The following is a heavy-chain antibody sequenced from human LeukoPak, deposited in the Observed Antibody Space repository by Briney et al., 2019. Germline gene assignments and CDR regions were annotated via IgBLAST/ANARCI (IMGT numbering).Heavy chain of an antibody. V-gene: IGHV3-23*01. D-gene: IGHD3-10*01. Sequence: GGSLRLSCAASGFTFSSYAMSWVRQAPGKGLEWVSAISGSGGSTYYADSVKGRFTISRDNSKNTLYLQMNSLRAEDKAVYYCAKDELLWFRELAGIPYWGQGTLVTVSS. CDR1: GFTFSSYA. CDR3: AKDELLWFRELAGIPY. J-gene: IGHJ4*02. CDR2: ISGSGGST.